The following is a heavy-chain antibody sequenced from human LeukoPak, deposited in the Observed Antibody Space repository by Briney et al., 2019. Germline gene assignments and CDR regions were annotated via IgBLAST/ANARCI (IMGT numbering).Heavy chain of an antibody. CDR3: ARAFTGSYPPYYFDH. V-gene: IGHV3-7*03. Sequence: GGSLRLSCAASGFTFSSYWMSWVRQAPGKGLEWVANIKQDGSEKYYVDSVKGRFTISRDNAKNSLYLQMNSLRAEDTAVYYCARAFTGSYPPYYFDHWGQGTLVTVSS. CDR2: IKQDGSEK. CDR1: GFTFSSYW. J-gene: IGHJ4*02. D-gene: IGHD1-26*01.